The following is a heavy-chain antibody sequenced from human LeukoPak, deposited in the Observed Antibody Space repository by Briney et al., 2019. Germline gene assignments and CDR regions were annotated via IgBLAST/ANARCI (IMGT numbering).Heavy chain of an antibody. CDR1: GYTFGPYS. V-gene: IGHV3-48*02. J-gene: IGHJ4*02. D-gene: IGHD6-13*01. CDR2: ISGDSSTT. CDR3: AKRFSSTWYQFDY. Sequence: GGSLRLSCAASGYTFGPYSVNWVRQAPGKGLEWISYISGDSSTTHYADSVKGRFTISRDNAKNSLYLQMNSLRDEDTAVYYCAKRFSSTWYQFDYWGQGTLVTVSS.